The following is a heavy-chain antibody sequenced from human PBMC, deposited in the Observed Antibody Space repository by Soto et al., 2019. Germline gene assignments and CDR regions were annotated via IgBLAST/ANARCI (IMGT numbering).Heavy chain of an antibody. J-gene: IGHJ4*02. CDR3: TRDPDGDLDFDY. CDR1: GYTFTSYG. D-gene: IGHD4-17*01. CDR2: ISVYKGST. V-gene: IGHV1-18*01. Sequence: ASVKVSCKASGYTFTSYGISWVRQAPGQGLEWVGWISVYKGSTNYPQKLQGRVTMTTDTSTSTAYMELRSLRSDDTAVYYCTRDPDGDLDFDYWGQGTLVTVSS.